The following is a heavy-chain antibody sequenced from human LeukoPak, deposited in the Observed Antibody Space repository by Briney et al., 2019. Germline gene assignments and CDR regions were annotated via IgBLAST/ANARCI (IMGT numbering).Heavy chain of an antibody. J-gene: IGHJ4*02. V-gene: IGHV3-23*01. CDR3: AKDLVTESLDY. CDR1: GFTFSSYG. Sequence: GGTLRLSCAASGFTFSSYGMSWVRQAPGKGLEWVSAISGSGGSTYYANSVKGRFTISRDNSKNTLYLQMNSLRAEDTAVYYCAKDLVTESLDYWGQGTLVTVSS. D-gene: IGHD3-16*01. CDR2: ISGSGGST.